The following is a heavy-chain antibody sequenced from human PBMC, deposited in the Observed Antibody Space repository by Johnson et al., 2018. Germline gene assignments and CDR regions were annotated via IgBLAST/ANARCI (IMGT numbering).Heavy chain of an antibody. Sequence: QVQLLESGGGVVQPGRSLRLACTASGFTFSSYGIHWVRQAPGKGLEWVAVIWYDGINKYYAESVKGRFTISRDNSKNTLYLQMSNLRAEDTAVYYCAGDSAPWLLGAYDIWGQGTMVTVSS. CDR2: IWYDGINK. J-gene: IGHJ3*02. D-gene: IGHD5-12*01. CDR3: AGDSAPWLLGAYDI. V-gene: IGHV3-33*01. CDR1: GFTFSSYG.